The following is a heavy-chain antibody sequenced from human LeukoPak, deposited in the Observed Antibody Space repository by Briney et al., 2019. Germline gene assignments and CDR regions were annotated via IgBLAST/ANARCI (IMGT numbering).Heavy chain of an antibody. CDR3: GRESGY. CDR1: GFTFDDYS. Sequence: GGSLRLSCAASGFTFDDYSMHWVRQPPGKGLEWLSGIDWNSGSIDYADSVKGRFTISRDNAKNSLYLQMNNLRAEDTAVYYCGRESGYWGQGTLVTVSS. CDR2: IDWNSGSI. J-gene: IGHJ4*02. V-gene: IGHV3-9*01.